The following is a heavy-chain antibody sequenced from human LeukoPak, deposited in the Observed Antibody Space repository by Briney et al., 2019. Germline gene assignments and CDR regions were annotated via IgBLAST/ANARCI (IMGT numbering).Heavy chain of an antibody. CDR1: GFTFSTYA. Sequence: GGSLRLSCAASGFTFSTYAMIWVRQAPGKGLEWVSVIGGSGSYTYYADSVKGRFTISRDNSKDTLYLQMNSLRAEDTAVYYCARDLDDSTFGYWGQGTLVTVSS. J-gene: IGHJ4*02. D-gene: IGHD3-22*01. CDR2: IGGSGSYT. CDR3: ARDLDDSTFGY. V-gene: IGHV3-23*01.